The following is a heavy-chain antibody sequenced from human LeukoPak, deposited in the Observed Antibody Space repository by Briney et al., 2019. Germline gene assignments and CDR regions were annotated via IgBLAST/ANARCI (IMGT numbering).Heavy chain of an antibody. CDR1: GYTFTSYY. CDR2: INPSGGST. J-gene: IGHJ5*02. Sequence: ASVKVSCKASGYTFTSYYMHWVRQAPGQGLEWMGIINPSGGSTSYAQKFQGRVTMTRDMSTSTVYMELSSLRSEDTAVYYCARDTSGGLRRHYNWFDPWGQGNLGSVSS. D-gene: IGHD3-10*01. V-gene: IGHV1-46*01. CDR3: ARDTSGGLRRHYNWFDP.